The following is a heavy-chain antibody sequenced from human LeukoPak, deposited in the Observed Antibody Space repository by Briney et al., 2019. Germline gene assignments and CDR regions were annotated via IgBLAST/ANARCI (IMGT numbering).Heavy chain of an antibody. D-gene: IGHD3-22*01. CDR3: ARLGYYYDSSGYYFDY. J-gene: IGHJ4*02. CDR1: GYSFTSYW. CDR2: IYPGDSDT. V-gene: IGHV5-51*01. Sequence: GESLKISCKGSGYSFTSYWIGWVRHMPRKGLEWMGIIYPGDSDTRYSPSFQGQVTISADKSISTAYLQWSSLKASDTAMYYCARLGYYYDSSGYYFDYWGQGTLVTVSS.